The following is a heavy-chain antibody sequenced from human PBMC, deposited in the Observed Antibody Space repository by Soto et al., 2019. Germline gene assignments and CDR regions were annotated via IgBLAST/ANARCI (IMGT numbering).Heavy chain of an antibody. J-gene: IGHJ5*02. CDR1: GYTFTNYE. Sequence: ASVKVSCKASGYTFTNYETIWVRQATGQGLEWMGWMNPNSGDTVFAQRFQGRLTMTRDTSRSTAYMELSSLTSEDTAVYYCARGRGGYCSGGICYRFLDPWGQGTLVTV. D-gene: IGHD2-15*01. CDR2: MNPNSGDT. CDR3: ARGRGGYCSGGICYRFLDP. V-gene: IGHV1-8*01.